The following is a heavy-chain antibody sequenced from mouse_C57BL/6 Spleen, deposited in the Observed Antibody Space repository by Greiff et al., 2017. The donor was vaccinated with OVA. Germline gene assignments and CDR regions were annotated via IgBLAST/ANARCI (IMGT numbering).Heavy chain of an antibody. J-gene: IGHJ2*01. CDR2: ISSGGSYT. CDR1: GFTFSSYG. V-gene: IGHV5-6*01. Sequence: VQLKESGGDLVKPGGSLKLSCAASGFTFSSYGMSWVRQTPDKRLEWVATISSGGSYTYYPDSVKGRFTISRDNAKNTLYLQMSSLKSEDTAMYYCARGVSYYFDYWGQGTTRTVSS. D-gene: IGHD2-13*01. CDR3: ARGVSYYFDY.